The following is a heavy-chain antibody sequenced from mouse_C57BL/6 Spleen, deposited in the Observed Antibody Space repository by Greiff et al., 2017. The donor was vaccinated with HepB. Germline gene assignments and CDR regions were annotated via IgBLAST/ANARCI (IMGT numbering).Heavy chain of an antibody. CDR2: IRNKANGYTT. V-gene: IGHV7-3*01. CDR1: GFTFTDYY. CDR3: ASSLLPFHFDY. J-gene: IGHJ2*01. Sequence: EVQLVESGGGLVQPGGSLSLSCAASGFTFTDYYMSWVRQPPGKALEWLGFIRNKANGYTTEYSASVKGRFTISRDNSQSILYLQMNALRAEDSATYYCASSLLPFHFDYWGQGTTLTVSS. D-gene: IGHD6-1*01.